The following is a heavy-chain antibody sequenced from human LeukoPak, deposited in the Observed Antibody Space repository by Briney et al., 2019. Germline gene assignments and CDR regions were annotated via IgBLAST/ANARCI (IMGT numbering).Heavy chain of an antibody. D-gene: IGHD4-17*01. CDR3: AGHYGDYANWFDP. J-gene: IGHJ5*02. Sequence: GGSLRLSCAASGVTFSSYSMNWVRQAAGKGLEWVSSISSSSSYIHYADSVKGRFTISRYNAKNSLYLQMNSLRAEDTAVYSCAGHYGDYANWFDPWGQGTLVTVSS. CDR1: GVTFSSYS. V-gene: IGHV3-21*01. CDR2: ISSSSSYI.